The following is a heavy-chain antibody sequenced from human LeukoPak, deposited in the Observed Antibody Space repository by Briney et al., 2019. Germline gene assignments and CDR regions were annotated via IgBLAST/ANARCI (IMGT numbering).Heavy chain of an antibody. Sequence: GGSLRLSCAASGFTFSSYAMLWVRQAPGKGLEWVAVISYDGSNKYYADSVMGRFTISRDNSKNTLYLQMNSLRAEDTAVYYCAREPYGMDVWGQGTTVTVSS. CDR3: AREPYGMDV. CDR2: ISYDGSNK. V-gene: IGHV3-30-3*01. J-gene: IGHJ6*02. CDR1: GFTFSSYA.